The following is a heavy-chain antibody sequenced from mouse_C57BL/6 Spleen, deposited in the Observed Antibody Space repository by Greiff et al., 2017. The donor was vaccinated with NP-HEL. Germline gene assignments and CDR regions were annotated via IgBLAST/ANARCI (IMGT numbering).Heavy chain of an antibody. D-gene: IGHD4-1*01. Sequence: EVKLVESGGGLVKPGGSLKLSCAASGFTFSDYGMHWVRQAPEKGLEWVAYISSGSSTIYYADTVKGRFTISRDNATNTLFLQMTSLRSEDAAMYYCATLGRGSFDYWGQGTTLTVSS. CDR1: GFTFSDYG. CDR3: ATLGRGSFDY. CDR2: ISSGSSTI. J-gene: IGHJ2*01. V-gene: IGHV5-17*01.